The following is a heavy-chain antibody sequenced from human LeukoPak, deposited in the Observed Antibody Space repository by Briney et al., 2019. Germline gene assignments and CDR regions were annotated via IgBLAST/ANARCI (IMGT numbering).Heavy chain of an antibody. CDR2: INPNSGGT. CDR1: GYTFTGYY. V-gene: IGHV1-2*02. D-gene: IGHD6-13*01. J-gene: IGHJ4*02. Sequence: ASVKVSCKASGYTFTGYYMHWVRQAPGQGLEWMGWINPNSGGTNYAQKFQGRVTMTRDTSISTAYMELSRLRSDDTAVYYCARDLTSRYSSSWYDYWGQGTLVTVSS. CDR3: ARDLTSRYSSSWYDY.